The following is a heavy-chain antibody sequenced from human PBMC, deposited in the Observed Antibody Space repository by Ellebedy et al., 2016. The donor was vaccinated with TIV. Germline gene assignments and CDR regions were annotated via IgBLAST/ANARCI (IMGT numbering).Heavy chain of an antibody. Sequence: PGGSLRLSCAASGFTFRNYNMNWVRQAPGKGLEWVAVISYDGSKTFCADSVKGRFTASRDNSNNTLYLQMNSLTTEDTAVYYCARDRLAFGSGRDAFDAWGQGTMVTVSS. D-gene: IGHD3-10*01. V-gene: IGHV3-30-3*01. J-gene: IGHJ3*01. CDR1: GFTFRNYN. CDR3: ARDRLAFGSGRDAFDA. CDR2: ISYDGSKT.